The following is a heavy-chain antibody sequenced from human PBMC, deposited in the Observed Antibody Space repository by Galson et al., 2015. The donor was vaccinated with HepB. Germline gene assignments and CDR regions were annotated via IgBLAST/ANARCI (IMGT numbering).Heavy chain of an antibody. J-gene: IGHJ5*02. CDR3: ARGGSSTSCYTHWFDP. Sequence: PALVKPTQTLTLTCTFSGFSLSTSGVGVGWIRQPPGKALEWLALIYWDDDKRYSPSLKSRLTITKDTSKNQVVLTMTNMDPVDTATYYCARGGSSTSCYTHWFDPWGQGTLVTVSS. D-gene: IGHD2-2*02. V-gene: IGHV2-5*02. CDR2: IYWDDDK. CDR1: GFSLSTSGVG.